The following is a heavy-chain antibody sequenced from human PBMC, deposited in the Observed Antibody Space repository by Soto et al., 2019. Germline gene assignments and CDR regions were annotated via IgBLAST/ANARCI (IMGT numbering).Heavy chain of an antibody. CDR2: INHSGST. Sequence: SETLSLTCAVYGGSFSGYYWSWIRQPPGKGLEWIGEINHSGSTNYNPSLKSRVTISVDTSKNQFSLKLSSVTAADTAVYYCARGTKYCSSTSCYTGAFDIWGQGTMVTVSS. J-gene: IGHJ3*02. D-gene: IGHD2-2*02. CDR1: GGSFSGYY. CDR3: ARGTKYCSSTSCYTGAFDI. V-gene: IGHV4-34*01.